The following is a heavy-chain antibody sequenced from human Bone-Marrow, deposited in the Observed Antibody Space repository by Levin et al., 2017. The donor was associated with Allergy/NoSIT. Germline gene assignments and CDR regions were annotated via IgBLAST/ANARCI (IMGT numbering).Heavy chain of an antibody. CDR2: INAGNGNT. J-gene: IGHJ4*02. D-gene: IGHD6-13*01. V-gene: IGHV1-3*01. CDR1: GYIFTNYA. CDR3: AKAIWSSTLVAYYFDY. Sequence: GASVKVSCKASGYIFTNYAIQWVRQAPGQRLEWMGWINAGNGNTKYSQKFQGRVTITRDTSASTAYMELSSLRSEDTAVYYCAKAIWSSTLVAYYFDYWGQGTLVTVSS.